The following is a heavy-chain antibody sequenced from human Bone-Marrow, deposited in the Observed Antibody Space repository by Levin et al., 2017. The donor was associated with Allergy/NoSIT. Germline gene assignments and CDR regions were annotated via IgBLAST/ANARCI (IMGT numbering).Heavy chain of an antibody. CDR1: GGSFSGYY. CDR2: INHSGST. CDR3: ARGTSWNDISFDY. J-gene: IGHJ4*02. V-gene: IGHV4-34*01. Sequence: PSETLSLTCAVYGGSFSGYYWSWIRQPPGKGLEWIGEINHSGSTNYNPSLKSRVTISVDTSKNQFSLKLSSVTAADTAVYYCARGTSWNDISFDYWGQGTLVTVSS. D-gene: IGHD1-1*01.